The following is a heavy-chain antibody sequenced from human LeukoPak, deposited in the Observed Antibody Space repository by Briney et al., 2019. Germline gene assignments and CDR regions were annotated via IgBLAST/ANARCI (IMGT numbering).Heavy chain of an antibody. D-gene: IGHD3-22*01. CDR3: ARGKYYDSRERPFDY. Sequence: PSETPSLTCAVYGGSFSGYYWSWIRQPPGKGLEWIGEINHSGSTNYNPSLKSRVTISVDTSKNQFSLKLSSVTAADTAVYYCARGKYYDSRERPFDYWGQGTLVTVSP. J-gene: IGHJ4*02. V-gene: IGHV4-34*01. CDR2: INHSGST. CDR1: GGSFSGYY.